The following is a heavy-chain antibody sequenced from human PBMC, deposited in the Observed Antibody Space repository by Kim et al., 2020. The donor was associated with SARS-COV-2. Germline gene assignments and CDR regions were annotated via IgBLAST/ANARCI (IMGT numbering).Heavy chain of an antibody. J-gene: IGHJ4*02. D-gene: IGHD6-13*01. CDR2: ISGSGGST. CDR1: GFTFSSYA. CDR3: AKVGYSSSWYRYFDY. Sequence: GGSLRLSCAASGFTFSSYAMSWVRQAPGKGLEWVSAISGSGGSTYYADSVKGRFTISRDNSKNTLYLQMDSLRAEDTAVYYCAKVGYSSSWYRYFDYWGQGTLVTASS. V-gene: IGHV3-23*01.